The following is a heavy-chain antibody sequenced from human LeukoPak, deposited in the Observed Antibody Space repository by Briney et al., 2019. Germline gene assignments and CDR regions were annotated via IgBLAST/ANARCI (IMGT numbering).Heavy chain of an antibody. J-gene: IGHJ4*02. CDR3: ARVLNGYFDY. V-gene: IGHV4-59*01. D-gene: IGHD2-8*01. CDR2: IYYSGST. CDR1: GGSFSGYY. Sequence: SSETLSLTCAVYGGSFSGYYWSWIRQPPGKGLEWIGYIYYSGSTNYNPSLKSRVTISVDTSKNQFSLKLSSVTAADTAVYYCARVLNGYFDYWGQGTLVTVSS.